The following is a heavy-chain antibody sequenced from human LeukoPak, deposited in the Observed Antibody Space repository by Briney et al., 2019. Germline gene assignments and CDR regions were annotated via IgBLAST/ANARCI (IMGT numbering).Heavy chain of an antibody. D-gene: IGHD1-7*01. Sequence: ASVKVSCKASGYTFTGYYMHWVRQAPGQGLEWMGWINPNSGGTNYAQKFQGRVTMTRDTSISTAYMELSRLRSDDTAVYYCARGWNYFDRRFDPWGQGTLVTVSS. CDR2: INPNSGGT. CDR1: GYTFTGYY. V-gene: IGHV1-2*02. J-gene: IGHJ5*02. CDR3: ARGWNYFDRRFDP.